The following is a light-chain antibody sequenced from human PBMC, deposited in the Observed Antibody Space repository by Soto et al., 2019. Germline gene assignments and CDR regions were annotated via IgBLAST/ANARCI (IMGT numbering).Light chain of an antibody. V-gene: IGKV1-6*01. J-gene: IGKJ4*01. Sequence: AIQMTQSPSSLSASVGDRVTITCRASQGIRTELSWYQQKPGKAPNLLIYSASTVPAGVPSRCGGSGSGTDFTLTIRSLQPEDFATYYWLQDYNYPRTFGGGTKVEIK. CDR3: LQDYNYPRT. CDR1: QGIRTE. CDR2: SAS.